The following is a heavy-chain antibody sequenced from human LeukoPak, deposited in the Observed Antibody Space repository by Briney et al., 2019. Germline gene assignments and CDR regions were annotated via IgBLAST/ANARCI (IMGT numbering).Heavy chain of an antibody. CDR3: ARGENYGSSGYYYSYFDY. CDR1: GGSFSGYY. D-gene: IGHD3-22*01. Sequence: SETLSLTCAVYGGSFSGYYWSWIRQPPGKGLEWIGEINHSGSTNYNPSLKSRVTISIDTSKNQFSLKLSSVTAADTAVYYCARGENYGSSGYYYSYFDYRGQGTLVTVSS. CDR2: INHSGST. J-gene: IGHJ4*02. V-gene: IGHV4-34*01.